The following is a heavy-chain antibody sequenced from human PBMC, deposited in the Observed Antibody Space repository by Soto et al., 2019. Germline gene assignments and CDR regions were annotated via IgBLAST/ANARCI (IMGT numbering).Heavy chain of an antibody. Sequence: GESLKISCQGSGYSFTNYWIGWVRQMPGKGLEWMGIVYPSDSKSRFNPSFQGQVTISADKSISTAYLQWSSLKASDTAIYYCAISAYDLGPDAFDIWGRGTMVTVS. D-gene: IGHD5-12*01. V-gene: IGHV5-51*01. CDR2: VYPSDSKS. J-gene: IGHJ3*02. CDR3: AISAYDLGPDAFDI. CDR1: GYSFTNYW.